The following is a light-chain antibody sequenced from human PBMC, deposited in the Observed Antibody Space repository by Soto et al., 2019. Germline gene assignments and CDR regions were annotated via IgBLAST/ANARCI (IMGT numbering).Light chain of an antibody. CDR3: QQYDNWPQT. CDR1: QSVSSN. Sequence: EIVITRSPATLSVSPGERATLSCRASQSVSSNLAWYQQKPGQAPRLLIYGASTRATGIPARFSGTGSGTDFTLTVSSLQSEDFAVYYCQQYDNWPQTFGQGTKVDI. V-gene: IGKV3-15*01. J-gene: IGKJ1*01. CDR2: GAS.